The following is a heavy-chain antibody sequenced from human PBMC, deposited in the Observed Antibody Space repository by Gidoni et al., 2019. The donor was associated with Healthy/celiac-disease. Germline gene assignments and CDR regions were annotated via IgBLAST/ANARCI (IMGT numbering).Heavy chain of an antibody. CDR1: GYPFTSYY. CDR3: ARDYDSSGYHNMGDAFDI. Sequence: QMQLVQSGAEVKKPGASVKVSCKASGYPFTSYYMHWVRQAPGQGLEWMGIINPSGGSTSYEKKFQGRVTMTRDTSTSTVYMELSSLRSEDTAVYYCARDYDSSGYHNMGDAFDIWGQGTMVTVSS. D-gene: IGHD3-22*01. V-gene: IGHV1-46*01. CDR2: INPSGGST. J-gene: IGHJ3*02.